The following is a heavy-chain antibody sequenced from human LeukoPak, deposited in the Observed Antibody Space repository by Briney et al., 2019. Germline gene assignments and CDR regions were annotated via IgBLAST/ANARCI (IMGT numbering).Heavy chain of an antibody. D-gene: IGHD1-26*01. Sequence: PGGSLRLSCAASGFIFSDYWMHWVRQAPGKGLVWVSRINTDGGFTRYADSVQGRLIISRDTAKNTLFLQMNSLRAEDTAVYYCAREAKVGGALQYWGQGILVTVSS. J-gene: IGHJ4*02. V-gene: IGHV3-74*01. CDR2: INTDGGFT. CDR1: GFIFSDYW. CDR3: AREAKVGGALQY.